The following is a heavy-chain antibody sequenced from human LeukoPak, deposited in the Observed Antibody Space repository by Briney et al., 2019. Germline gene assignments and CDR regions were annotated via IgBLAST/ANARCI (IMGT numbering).Heavy chain of an antibody. J-gene: IGHJ4*02. V-gene: IGHV3-53*01. CDR2: IYSGGST. CDR3: ARISNAYFDY. Sequence: QLGGSLRLSCAASGFTVSSNYMSWVRQAPGKGLEWVSVIYSGGSTYYADSVKGRFTISRDNSKNTLYLQMNSLRAEDTAVYYCARISNAYFDYWGQGTLVTVSS. CDR1: GFTVSSNY. D-gene: IGHD2/OR15-2a*01.